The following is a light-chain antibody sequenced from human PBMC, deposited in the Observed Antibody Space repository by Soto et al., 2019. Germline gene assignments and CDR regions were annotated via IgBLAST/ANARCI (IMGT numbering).Light chain of an antibody. CDR2: GAS. CDR3: QQLQRTPFT. J-gene: IGKJ3*01. V-gene: IGKV1-9*01. Sequence: RLTQSPSSLSASVGDRVTITCRVSQDISRYLAWYQQRAGKAPKLLIYGASTLQSGVPSRFSGSGSGTECTLTISSLQPEDFATYHCQQLQRTPFTFGPGTTVDV. CDR1: QDISRY.